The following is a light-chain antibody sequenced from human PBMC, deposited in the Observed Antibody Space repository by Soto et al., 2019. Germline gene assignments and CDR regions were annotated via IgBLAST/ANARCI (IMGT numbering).Light chain of an antibody. CDR1: EDIRTS. Sequence: DIQMTQSPSSLSASVGARVSINCKAGEDIRTSLSWFQHKPGRAPKLLIYGASYLEIGVPSRFRGSGSGTDFTLTISSLQPEDTAIYYCQHYNNPPPFTFRPGTIVAI. V-gene: IGKV1-33*01. CDR2: GAS. CDR3: QHYNNPPPFT. J-gene: IGKJ3*01.